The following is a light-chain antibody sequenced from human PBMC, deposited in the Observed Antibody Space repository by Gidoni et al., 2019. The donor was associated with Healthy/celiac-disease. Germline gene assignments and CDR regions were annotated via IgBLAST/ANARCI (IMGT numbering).Light chain of an antibody. CDR2: AAS. V-gene: IGKV1-39*01. Sequence: DIQMTQSPSSLSASVGDRVTITCRASQSISSYLNWYQQKPGKAPKLLIYAASSLQSGVPSRGSGSGSGTDFTLTISSLQPEDFATYYCQQSYSTLWTFGQGTKVEIK. CDR1: QSISSY. J-gene: IGKJ1*01. CDR3: QQSYSTLWT.